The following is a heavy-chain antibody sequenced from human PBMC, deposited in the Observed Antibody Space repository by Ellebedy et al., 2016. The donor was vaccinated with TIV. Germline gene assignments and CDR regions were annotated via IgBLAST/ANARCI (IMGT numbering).Heavy chain of an antibody. CDR1: GTSFSGYY. CDR2: INQSGST. CDR3: ARCVKVRGVIIPFNWFDP. Sequence: MPGGSLRLSCGVYGTSFSGYYWNWIRQPPGKGLEWIGEINQSGSTSYNPSLKSRVTLSIDTSKKQFSLRLSSVTAADTAVYYCARCVKVRGVIIPFNWFDPWGQGTLVSISS. D-gene: IGHD3-10*01. J-gene: IGHJ5*02. V-gene: IGHV4-34*01.